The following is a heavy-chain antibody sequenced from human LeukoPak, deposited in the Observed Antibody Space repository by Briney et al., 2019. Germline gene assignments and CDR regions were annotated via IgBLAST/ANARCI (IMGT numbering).Heavy chain of an antibody. CDR1: GFTVSTNY. V-gene: IGHV3-30*02. Sequence: GGSLRLSCAASGFTVSTNYMSWVRQAPGKGLEWVAVIWYGGSNKYYADSVKGRFTISRDNSKNTLYLQMNSLRAEDTAVYYCAKDRSAAGGRYYFDYWGQGTLVTVSS. D-gene: IGHD6-13*01. CDR2: IWYGGSNK. CDR3: AKDRSAAGGRYYFDY. J-gene: IGHJ4*02.